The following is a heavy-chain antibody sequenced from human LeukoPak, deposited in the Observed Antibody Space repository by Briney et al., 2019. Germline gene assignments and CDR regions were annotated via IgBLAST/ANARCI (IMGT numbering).Heavy chain of an antibody. D-gene: IGHD6-19*01. CDR3: ARGGTPGYSSGRIDY. V-gene: IGHV3-53*04. CDR1: GFTVGSNY. CDR2: IYSAGNT. J-gene: IGHJ4*02. Sequence: PGGSLALSCLASGFTVGSNYITWFRQPPGKGLDGASVIYSAGNTYYADSVKGRFTISRKNYENTLYLHMDSLRVEDTAVYFCARGGTPGYSSGRIDYWGQGTLVTVSS.